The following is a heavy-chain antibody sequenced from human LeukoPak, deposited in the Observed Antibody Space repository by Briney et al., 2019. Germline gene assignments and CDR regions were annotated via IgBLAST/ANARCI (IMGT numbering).Heavy chain of an antibody. Sequence: KPSETLSLTCTVSGGSISSGDYYWSWIRQPPGKGLEWIGYIYYSGSTYYNPSLKSRVTISVDTSKNQFSLKLSSVTAADTAVYYCARGVHYDSSGYSDDAFDIWGQGTMVTVSS. V-gene: IGHV4-30-4*01. D-gene: IGHD3-22*01. J-gene: IGHJ3*02. CDR3: ARGVHYDSSGYSDDAFDI. CDR1: GGSISSGDYY. CDR2: IYYSGST.